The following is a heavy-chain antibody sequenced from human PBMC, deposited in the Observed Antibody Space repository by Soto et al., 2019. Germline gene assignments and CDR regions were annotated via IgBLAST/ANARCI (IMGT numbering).Heavy chain of an antibody. J-gene: IGHJ6*02. CDR3: VRVGWGYSYGNGMDG. CDR2: IQHDGSEI. Sequence: GGSLRLSCLASGFGYSGSSMHWVRQAPGKGLDWVAVIQHDGSEIYYADSVKGRFTISKDDSKNTLHLQMNALRVDDTALYYCVRVGWGYSYGNGMDGWGQGTTVTVSS. D-gene: IGHD5-18*01. V-gene: IGHV3-30-3*01. CDR1: GFGYSGSS.